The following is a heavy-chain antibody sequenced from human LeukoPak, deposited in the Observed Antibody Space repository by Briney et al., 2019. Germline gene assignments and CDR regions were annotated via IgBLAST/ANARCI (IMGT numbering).Heavy chain of an antibody. Sequence: SETLSLTCTVSGGSISSYYWSWIRQPPGKGPEWIGYIYYSGSTNYNPSLKSRVTISVDTSKNQFSLKLSSVTAADTAVYYCARRPGYSYAYYFDYWGQGTLVTVSS. CDR3: ARRPGYSYAYYFDY. CDR2: IYYSGST. J-gene: IGHJ4*02. D-gene: IGHD5-18*01. V-gene: IGHV4-59*08. CDR1: GGSISSYY.